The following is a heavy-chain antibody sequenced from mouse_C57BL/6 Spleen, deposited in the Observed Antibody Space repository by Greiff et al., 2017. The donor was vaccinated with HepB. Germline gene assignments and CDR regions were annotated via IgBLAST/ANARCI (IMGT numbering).Heavy chain of an antibody. D-gene: IGHD1-1*01. Sequence: VQLQQSGAELVKPGASVKLSCKASGYTFTSYWMQWVKQRPGQGLEWIGEIDPSDSYTNYNQKFKGKATLSLDTSSSTAYMQLSSLTSEDSAVYSAARNSATVGYWCFDDWGTGTTVTVSS. V-gene: IGHV1-50*01. CDR2: IDPSDSYT. CDR3: ARNSATVGYWCFDD. CDR1: GYTFTSYW. J-gene: IGHJ1*03.